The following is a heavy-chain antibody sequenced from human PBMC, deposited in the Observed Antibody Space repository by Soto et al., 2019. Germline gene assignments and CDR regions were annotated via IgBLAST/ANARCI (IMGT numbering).Heavy chain of an antibody. Sequence: SVKVSCKASGGTFSSYAISWVRRAPGQGLEWMGGIIPIFGTANYAQKFQGRVTITADESTSTAYMELSSLRSEDTAVYYCARDSDSGYDKYYYYGMDVWGQGTTVTVSS. D-gene: IGHD5-12*01. CDR1: GGTFSSYA. J-gene: IGHJ6*02. CDR3: ARDSDSGYDKYYYYGMDV. V-gene: IGHV1-69*13. CDR2: IIPIFGTA.